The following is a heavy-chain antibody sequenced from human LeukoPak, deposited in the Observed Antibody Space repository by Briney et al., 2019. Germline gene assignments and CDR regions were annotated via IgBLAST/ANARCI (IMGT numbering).Heavy chain of an antibody. CDR1: GGSINSYY. J-gene: IGHJ2*01. D-gene: IGHD3-3*01. CDR2: IYYSGTT. V-gene: IGHV4-59*08. CDR3: ARVQGDFWSGYFSAGWYFDL. Sequence: SETLSLTCTVSGGSINSYYWSWIRQPPGKGLEWIGYIYYSGTTNYNPSLTSRVTISVDTSKNQFSLKLSSVTAADTAVYYCARVQGDFWSGYFSAGWYFDLWGRGTLVTVSS.